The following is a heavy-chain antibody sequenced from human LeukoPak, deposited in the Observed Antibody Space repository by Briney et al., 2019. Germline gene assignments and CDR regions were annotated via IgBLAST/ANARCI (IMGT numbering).Heavy chain of an antibody. CDR3: ARDDVYDSSGYYYDY. CDR1: GFTFSSYW. CDR2: TNSDGSST. V-gene: IGHV3-74*01. J-gene: IGHJ4*02. Sequence: GSLRLSCAASGFTFSSYWMHWVRQAPGKGLVWISRTNSDGSSTSYADSVKGRFTISRDNAKNTLYLQVNSLRAEDTAVYYCARDDVYDSSGYYYDYWGQGTLVTVSS. D-gene: IGHD3-22*01.